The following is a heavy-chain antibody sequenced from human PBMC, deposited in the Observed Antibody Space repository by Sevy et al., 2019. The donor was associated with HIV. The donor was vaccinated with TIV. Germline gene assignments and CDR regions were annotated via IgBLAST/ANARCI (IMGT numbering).Heavy chain of an antibody. V-gene: IGHV3-21*04. J-gene: IGHJ6*02. CDR2: ISKSSSYI. CDR1: GSSFESFA. Sequence: GGSLRISCAASGSSFESFAMNWVRQAPGKGLEWVAYISKSSSYIYYADLVKGRFTISRDNAKNSLFLQMNSLGAEDTAIYYCTRGSGIDYYEKGMDLWGQGTTVTVSS. D-gene: IGHD3-10*01. CDR3: TRGSGIDYYEKGMDL.